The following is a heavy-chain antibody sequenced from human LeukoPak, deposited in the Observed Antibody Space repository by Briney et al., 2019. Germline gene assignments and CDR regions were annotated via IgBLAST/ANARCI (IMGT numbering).Heavy chain of an antibody. CDR3: ARLNYYYDSSGYPNFDY. CDR1: GYSFTSYW. V-gene: IGHV5-51*01. J-gene: IGHJ4*02. CDR2: IYPGDSDT. Sequence: GESLKISCKGSGYSFTSYWIGWVRQMPGKGLEWMGIIYPGDSDTRYSPSFQGQVTISADKSISTAYLQWSSLKASGTAMYYCARLNYYYDSSGYPNFDYWGQGTLVTVSS. D-gene: IGHD3-22*01.